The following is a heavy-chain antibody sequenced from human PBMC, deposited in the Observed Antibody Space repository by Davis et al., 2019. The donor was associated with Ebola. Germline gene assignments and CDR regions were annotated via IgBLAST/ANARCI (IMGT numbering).Heavy chain of an antibody. CDR2: ISAYNGNT. CDR3: AWGGSYDYYYYYGMDV. V-gene: IGHV1-18*01. D-gene: IGHD1-26*01. Sequence: ASVKVSCKASGYTFTSYGISWVRQAPGQGLEWMGWISAYNGNTNYAQKLQGRVTMTTDTSTSTAYMELRSLRSDDTAVYYCAWGGSYDYYYYYGMDVWGQGTTVTVSS. CDR1: GYTFTSYG. J-gene: IGHJ6*02.